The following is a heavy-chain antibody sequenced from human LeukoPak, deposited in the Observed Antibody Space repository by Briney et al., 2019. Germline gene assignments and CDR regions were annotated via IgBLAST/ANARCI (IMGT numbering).Heavy chain of an antibody. CDR2: ISPSGGIT. CDR1: EFTFRGNA. V-gene: IGHV3-23*01. J-gene: IGHJ1*01. D-gene: IGHD3-16*01. CDR3: AKDDDWGRYKH. Sequence: GGPLGLSCEAPEFTFRGNARNWARKAPGKGLKWVSGISPSGGITYYTDSVKGRFTISRDNSKNTQSLQMNSLRAEDTAVYYCAKDDDWGRYKHWGQGTLVTVSS.